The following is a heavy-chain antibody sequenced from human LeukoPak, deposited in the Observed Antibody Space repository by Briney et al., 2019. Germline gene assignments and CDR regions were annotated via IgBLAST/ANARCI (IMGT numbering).Heavy chain of an antibody. Sequence: SETLSLTCAVSGYSISSRYYWGWIRQPPGKGLEWIGSIYHSGSTYYNPSLKSRVTISVDTSKNQFSLKLSSVTAADTAVYYCARQDYYDSSGYYSPTDFDYWGQGTLVTVSS. CDR1: GYSISSRYY. V-gene: IGHV4-38-2*01. CDR2: IYHSGST. D-gene: IGHD3-22*01. J-gene: IGHJ4*02. CDR3: ARQDYYDSSGYYSPTDFDY.